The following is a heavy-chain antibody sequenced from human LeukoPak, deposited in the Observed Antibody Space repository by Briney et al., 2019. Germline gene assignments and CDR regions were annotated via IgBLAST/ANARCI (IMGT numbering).Heavy chain of an antibody. D-gene: IGHD1-20*01. CDR2: INPSGGST. V-gene: IGHV1-46*01. J-gene: IGHJ4*02. CDR1: GYTFTSYY. Sequence: ASVKVSCKASGYTFTSYYIHWVRQAPGQGLEWMGIINPSGGSTSYAQKFQGRVTMTRDMSTSTVYMELSSLRSEDTAVYYCARASITVYFDYWGQGTLVTVSS. CDR3: ARASITVYFDY.